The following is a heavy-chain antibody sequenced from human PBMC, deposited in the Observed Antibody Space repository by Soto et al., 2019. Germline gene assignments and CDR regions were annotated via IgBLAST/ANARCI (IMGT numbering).Heavy chain of an antibody. CDR3: ARVEQTYYYDSSGYYYVY. Sequence: GASVKVSCKASGYTFTSDGISWVRQAPGQGLEWMGWISAYNGNTNYAQKLQGRVTMTTDTSTSTAYMELRSLRSDDTAVYYCARVEQTYYYDSSGYYYVYWGQGTLVTVSS. CDR2: ISAYNGNT. V-gene: IGHV1-18*01. D-gene: IGHD3-22*01. J-gene: IGHJ4*02. CDR1: GYTFTSDG.